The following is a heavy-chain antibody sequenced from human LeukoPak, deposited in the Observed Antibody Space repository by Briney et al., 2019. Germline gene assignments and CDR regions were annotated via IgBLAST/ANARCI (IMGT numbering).Heavy chain of an antibody. CDR3: VRDLAGAHPSRYFDY. V-gene: IGHV3-7*01. CDR2: IKQHGNEK. Sequence: ETLSLTCAVYGGSFSGYYWSWVRQAPGKGLEWVANIKQHGNEKNYVDSVKGRFTISRDNAKNSLYLQMNSLRAEDTALYYCVRDLAGAHPSRYFDYWGQGTLVTVSS. CDR1: GGSFSGYY. J-gene: IGHJ4*02. D-gene: IGHD4-17*01.